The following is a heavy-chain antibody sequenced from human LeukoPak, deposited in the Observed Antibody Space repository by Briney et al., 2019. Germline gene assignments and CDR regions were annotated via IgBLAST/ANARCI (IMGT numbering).Heavy chain of an antibody. V-gene: IGHV3-21*01. CDR3: ARDERRYCSDSSCYPGDY. J-gene: IGHJ4*02. D-gene: IGHD2-2*01. Sequence: GGSLRLSCAASGFTFSDYAMKWVRQAPGKGLEWVSAISRTSAYIYYPDSVKGRFTISRDNAQNSLYLQMDSLRVEDTAAYYCARDERRYCSDSSCYPGDYWGQGTLVTVSS. CDR1: GFTFSDYA. CDR2: ISRTSAYI.